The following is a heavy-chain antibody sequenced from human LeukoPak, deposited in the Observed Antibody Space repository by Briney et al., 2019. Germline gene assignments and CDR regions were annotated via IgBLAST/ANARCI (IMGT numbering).Heavy chain of an antibody. D-gene: IGHD2-21*02. V-gene: IGHV1-18*01. CDR2: ISAYNGNT. CDR1: GYTFTSYG. J-gene: IGHJ4*02. Sequence: ASVKVSCKASGYTFTSYGISWVRQAPGQGLEWMGWISAYNGNTNYAQKLQGRVTMTTDTSTSTAYMELRSLRSDDTAVYYCARDAPRGEWGYEIVIGCGGDCYSDYWGQGTLVTVSS. CDR3: ARDAPRGEWGYEIVIGCGGDCYSDY.